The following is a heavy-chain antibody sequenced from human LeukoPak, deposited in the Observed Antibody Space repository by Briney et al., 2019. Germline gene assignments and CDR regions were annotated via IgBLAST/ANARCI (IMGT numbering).Heavy chain of an antibody. Sequence: GRSLRLSCAASGFTFSSYGMPWVRQAPGKGLEWVAVISYDGSNKYYADSVKGRFTISRDNSKNTLYLQMNSLRAEDTAVYYCAKDASGGEYYYDSSGYYPSYGMDVWGQGTTVTVSS. CDR1: GFTFSSYG. J-gene: IGHJ6*02. CDR3: AKDASGGEYYYDSSGYYPSYGMDV. D-gene: IGHD3-22*01. V-gene: IGHV3-30*18. CDR2: ISYDGSNK.